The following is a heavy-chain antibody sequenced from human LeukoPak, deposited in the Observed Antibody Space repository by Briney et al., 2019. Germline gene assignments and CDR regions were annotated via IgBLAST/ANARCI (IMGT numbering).Heavy chain of an antibody. CDR1: GYIFTSYN. V-gene: IGHV1-46*01. Sequence: ASVKVSCKASGYIFTSYNIYWVRQAPGQGLEWMGIINPSGGSTNYAQKFQGRVTMTRDTSTSTVYMELSSLRSEDPAVYYCARFAVHRRITVAGQFGLDYWGQGTLVSVSS. CDR2: INPSGGST. D-gene: IGHD6-19*01. CDR3: ARFAVHRRITVAGQFGLDY. J-gene: IGHJ4*02.